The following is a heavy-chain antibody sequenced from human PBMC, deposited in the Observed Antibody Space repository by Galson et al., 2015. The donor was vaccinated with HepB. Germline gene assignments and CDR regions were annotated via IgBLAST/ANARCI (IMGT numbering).Heavy chain of an antibody. J-gene: IGHJ4*02. CDR2: ISHDGNFK. CDR3: ARDINYYFDY. D-gene: IGHD5-24*01. CDR1: GFTFSAYG. Sequence: SLRLSCAASGFTFSAYGMHWVRQAPGKGLGWVAVISHDGNFKYYADSVRGRFTISRDDSKDTLYLQLNGLRAEDTALFYCARDINYYFDYWGQGTLVTVSS. V-gene: IGHV3-33*05.